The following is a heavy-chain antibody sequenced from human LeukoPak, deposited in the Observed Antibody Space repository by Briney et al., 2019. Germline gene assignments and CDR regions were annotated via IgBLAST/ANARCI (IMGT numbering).Heavy chain of an antibody. CDR3: ARHLYYYYGMDV. V-gene: IGHV4-59*08. CDR2: IYYSGST. CDR1: GSSISSYY. J-gene: IGHJ6*02. Sequence: SETLSLTCTVSGSSISSYYWSWIRQPPGKGLEWTGYIYYSGSTNYNPSLKSRVTISVDTSKNQFSLKLSSVTAADTAVYYCARHLYYYYGMDVWGQGTTVTVSS.